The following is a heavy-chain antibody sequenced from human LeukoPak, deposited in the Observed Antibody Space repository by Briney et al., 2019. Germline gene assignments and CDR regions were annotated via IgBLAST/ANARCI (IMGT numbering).Heavy chain of an antibody. CDR2: INPNSGGT. D-gene: IGHD2-2*01. CDR1: GYTFTGYY. Sequence: ASVKVSCKASGYTFTGYYMHWVRQAPGQGLEWMGWINPNSGGTNYAQKFQGRVTMTRNTSISTAYMELSSLRSEDTAVYYCARGLEYCSSTSCYGGWGQGTLVTVSS. CDR3: ARGLEYCSSTSCYGG. V-gene: IGHV1-2*02. J-gene: IGHJ4*02.